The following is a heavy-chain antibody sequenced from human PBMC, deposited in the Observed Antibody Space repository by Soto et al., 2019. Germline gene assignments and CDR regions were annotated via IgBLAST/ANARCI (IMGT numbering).Heavy chain of an antibody. CDR2: IDTSGNT. CDR3: ARYSNNWFQTEGMDV. CDR1: FDSITTYY. J-gene: IGHJ6*02. V-gene: IGHV4-4*07. D-gene: IGHD6-13*01. Sequence: SDTLSLTCSFSFDSITTYYWSWIRQPSGKGLEWIGRIDTSGNTNYNPSLKSRVTMSVDTSKKQFSLKLTSVTAADTAVYYCARYSNNWFQTEGMDVWGQGTTVTVSS.